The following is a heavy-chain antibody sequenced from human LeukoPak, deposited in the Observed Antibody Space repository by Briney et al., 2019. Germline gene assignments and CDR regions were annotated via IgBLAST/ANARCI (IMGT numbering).Heavy chain of an antibody. V-gene: IGHV3-49*04. CDR2: IRGKAYGGAT. CDR1: GFTFGDYA. CDR3: TRVTLDY. J-gene: IGHJ4*02. Sequence: GGSLRLSCTASGFTFGDYAMSWVRQAPGKGLEWVGFIRGKAYGGATEYAASVKGRFTISRDDSKSITYLQMHSLKIEDTAVYYCTRVTLDYWGQGTRVIVSS.